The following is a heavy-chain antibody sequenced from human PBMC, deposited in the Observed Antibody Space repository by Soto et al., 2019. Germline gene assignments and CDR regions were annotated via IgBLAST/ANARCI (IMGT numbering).Heavy chain of an antibody. J-gene: IGHJ4*02. Sequence: GASLKISCKGSGYSFTSYWIGWVRQMPGKGLEWMGIIYPGDSDTRYSPSFQGQVTISADKSISTAYLQWSSLKASDAAMYYCARALYYYDSSGYYCFDYWGQGTLVTGSS. CDR1: GYSFTSYW. CDR3: ARALYYYDSSGYYCFDY. CDR2: IYPGDSDT. V-gene: IGHV5-51*01. D-gene: IGHD3-22*01.